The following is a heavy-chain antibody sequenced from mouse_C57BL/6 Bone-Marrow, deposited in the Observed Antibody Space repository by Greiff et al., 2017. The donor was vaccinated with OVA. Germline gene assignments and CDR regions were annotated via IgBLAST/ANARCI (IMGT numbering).Heavy chain of an antibody. Sequence: QVQLQQPGAELVRPGTSVKLSCKASGYTFTSYWMHWVKQRPGQGLEWIGVIDPSDSYTNSNQKFKGKATLTVDTSSSTSYMQLSSLTSEDSAVYYCARGGVDYEYDGDFDYWGQGTTLTVSS. D-gene: IGHD2-4*01. J-gene: IGHJ2*01. V-gene: IGHV1-59*01. CDR3: ARGGVDYEYDGDFDY. CDR1: GYTFTSYW. CDR2: IDPSDSYT.